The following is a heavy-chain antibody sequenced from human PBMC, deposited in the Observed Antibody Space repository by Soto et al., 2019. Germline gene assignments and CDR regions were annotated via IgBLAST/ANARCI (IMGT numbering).Heavy chain of an antibody. Sequence: QITLKESGPTLVKPTQTLTLTCTFSGFSLTSPAVGVNWIRQPPGKAPEWLALIYWNDDKQYSPSLKSRLTITKDTSNNQVVLTLTNIDVVDTATYYCAHGSGWLSDYWGQGALVTVSS. CDR3: AHGSGWLSDY. J-gene: IGHJ4*02. CDR2: IYWNDDK. V-gene: IGHV2-5*01. CDR1: GFSLTSPAVG. D-gene: IGHD6-19*01.